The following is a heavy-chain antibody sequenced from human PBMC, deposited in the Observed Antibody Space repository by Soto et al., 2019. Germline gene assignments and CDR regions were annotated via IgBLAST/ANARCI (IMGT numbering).Heavy chain of an antibody. CDR2: ISYDGSNK. CDR1: GFTFSSYA. J-gene: IGHJ5*02. CDR3: ARANPWFDP. V-gene: IGHV3-30-3*01. Sequence: QVQLVESGGGVVQPGRSLRLSCAASGFTFSSYAMHWVRQAPGKGLEWVAVISYDGSNKYYADSVKGRFTISRDNSKNTLYLQMNSLIAEDKAVYYCARANPWFDPWCQGTLVTVSS.